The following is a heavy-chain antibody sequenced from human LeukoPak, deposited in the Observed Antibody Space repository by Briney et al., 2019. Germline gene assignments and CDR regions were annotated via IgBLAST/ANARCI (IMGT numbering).Heavy chain of an antibody. CDR3: ARGGYYYDSSTNWFDP. D-gene: IGHD3-22*01. CDR2: IYTSGST. V-gene: IGHV4-61*02. CDR1: GGSISSGSYY. J-gene: IGHJ5*02. Sequence: PSQTLSLTCTVSGGSISSGSYYWSWIRQPAGKGLEWIGRIYTSGSTNYNPSLKSRVTISVDTSKNQFSLKLSSVTAADTAVYYCARGGYYYDSSTNWFDPWGQGTLVTVSS.